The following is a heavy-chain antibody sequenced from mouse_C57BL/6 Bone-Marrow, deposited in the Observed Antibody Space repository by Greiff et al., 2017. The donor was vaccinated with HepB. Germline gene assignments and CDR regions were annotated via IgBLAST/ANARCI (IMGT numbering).Heavy chain of an antibody. Sequence: DVHLVESGGGLVKPGGSLKLSCAASGFTFSSYAMSWVRQTPEKRLEWVATISDGGSYTYYPDNVKGRFTISRDNAKNNLYLQMSHLQSEDTAMYYCARAPYYYGSSPYWYFDVWGTGTTVTVSS. CDR3: ARAPYYYGSSPYWYFDV. CDR2: ISDGGSYT. D-gene: IGHD1-1*01. V-gene: IGHV5-4*01. CDR1: GFTFSSYA. J-gene: IGHJ1*03.